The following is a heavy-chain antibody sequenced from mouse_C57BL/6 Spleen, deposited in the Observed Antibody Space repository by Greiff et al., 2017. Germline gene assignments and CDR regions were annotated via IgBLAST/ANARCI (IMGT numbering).Heavy chain of an antibody. CDR2: IDPSDSET. Sequence: VQLQQPGAELVRPGSSVKLSCKASGYTFTSYWMHWVKQRPIQGLEWIGNIDPSDSETHYNQKFKDKATLTVDKTAITAYMQLSSLNSEDSAVYYCAIWVYGSSGTAYWGQGTLVTVSA. CDR3: AIWVYGSSGTAY. CDR1: GYTFTSYW. V-gene: IGHV1-52*01. J-gene: IGHJ3*01. D-gene: IGHD1-1*01.